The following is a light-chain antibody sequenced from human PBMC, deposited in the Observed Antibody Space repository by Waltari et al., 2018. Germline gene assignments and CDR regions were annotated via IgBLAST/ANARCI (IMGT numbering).Light chain of an antibody. CDR2: DAT. CDR1: QGIGSY. V-gene: IGKV1-9*01. Sequence: DIQLTKLPSLLSASVGARVTITCRASQGIGSYLAWYQQKPGKAPTRMLSDATILKSGVPSRFSGSDSGTEFALTCSYLHPEDFASYFCQQLHSYPRTFDGGTKMEI. CDR3: QQLHSYPRT. J-gene: IGKJ4*01.